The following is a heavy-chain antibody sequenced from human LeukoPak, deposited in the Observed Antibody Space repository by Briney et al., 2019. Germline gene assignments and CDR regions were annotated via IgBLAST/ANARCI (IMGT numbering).Heavy chain of an antibody. CDR3: ARVVFTNYYFDY. CDR1: GGTFSSYA. J-gene: IGHJ4*02. V-gene: IGHV1-69*04. D-gene: IGHD2-2*01. CDR2: IIPILGIA. Sequence: GSSVKVSCKASGGTFSSYAISWVRQAPGQGLEWMGRIIPILGIANYAQKFQGRVTITADKSTSTAYMELSSLRSEDTAVYYCARVVFTNYYFDYWGQGTLVTVSS.